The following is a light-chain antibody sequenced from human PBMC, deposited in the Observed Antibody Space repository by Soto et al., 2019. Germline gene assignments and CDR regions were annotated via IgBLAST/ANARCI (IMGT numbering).Light chain of an antibody. CDR2: EVN. V-gene: IGLV2-14*01. CDR3: SSYTSSSTLYV. J-gene: IGLJ1*01. CDR1: SSDVGSYTY. Sequence: QSALTQPASVSGSPRQSITISCTGASSDVGSYTYVSWYQQHPGKAPKLMISEVNNRPSGVSNRFSGSKSGNTASLTISGLQAEDGADYYCSSYTSSSTLYVFGTGTKVTVL.